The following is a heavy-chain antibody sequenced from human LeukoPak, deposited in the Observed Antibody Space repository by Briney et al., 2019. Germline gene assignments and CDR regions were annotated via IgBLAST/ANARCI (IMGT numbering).Heavy chain of an antibody. D-gene: IGHD1-26*01. J-gene: IGHJ4*02. CDR3: ARHVYSGNYHVGESDY. Sequence: GGSLRLSCAASGFTVSSYYMSWVRQAPGKGLEWVSVVHSIGTTSYADSVKDRFTISRDNSKNTLYLQMNSLRAEDTAVYYCARHVYSGNYHVGESDYWGQGTLVTVSS. V-gene: IGHV3-53*01. CDR1: GFTVSSYY. CDR2: VHSIGTT.